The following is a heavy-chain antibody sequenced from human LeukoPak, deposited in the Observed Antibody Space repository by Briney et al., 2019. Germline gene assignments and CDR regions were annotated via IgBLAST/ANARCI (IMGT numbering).Heavy chain of an antibody. CDR1: GFTFSSSA. CDR2: ISSSGSGT. D-gene: IGHD6-13*01. Sequence: GGSLRLSCAASGFTFSSSAMSWVRQAPGKGLEWVSTISSSGSGTYYADSVKGRFTISRDNSNNALYLQMNSLRAEDTAVYYCAKKNDSSWVWGQGTLVTVSS. CDR3: AKKNDSSWV. V-gene: IGHV3-23*01. J-gene: IGHJ4*02.